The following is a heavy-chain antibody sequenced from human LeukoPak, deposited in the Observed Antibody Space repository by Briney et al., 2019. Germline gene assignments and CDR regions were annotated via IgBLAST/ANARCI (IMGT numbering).Heavy chain of an antibody. CDR1: GYTVTSYY. CDR2: INPSGGST. Sequence: ASVKVSCKASGYTVTSYYMHWVRQAPGQGLEWMGIINPSGGSTSYAQKFQGRVTMTRDTSTSTVYMELSSLRSEDTAVYYCARVGGPGYGSGSRAFDYWGQGTLVTVSS. J-gene: IGHJ4*02. CDR3: ARVGGPGYGSGSRAFDY. V-gene: IGHV1-46*01. D-gene: IGHD3-10*01.